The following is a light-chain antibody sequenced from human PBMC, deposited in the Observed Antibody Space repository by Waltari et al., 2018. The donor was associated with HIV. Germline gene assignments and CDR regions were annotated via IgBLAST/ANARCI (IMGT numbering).Light chain of an antibody. CDR3: MQALHAPLT. CDR1: QRLLHSNGNNY. J-gene: IGKJ4*01. CDR2: LGS. Sequence: IVMTQSPLSLPVTPGEPASISCRSSQRLLHSNGNNYLDWYLQKPGQSPQLLIYLGSNRASGVPDRFSGSGSGTDFTLKISRVEAEDVGVYYCMQALHAPLTFGGGTKVEIK. V-gene: IGKV2-28*01.